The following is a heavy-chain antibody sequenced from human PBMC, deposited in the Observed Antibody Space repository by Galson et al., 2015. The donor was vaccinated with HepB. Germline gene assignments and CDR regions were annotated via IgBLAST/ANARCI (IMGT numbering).Heavy chain of an antibody. Sequence: SLRLSYAVSGFTVSANYMTWVRQVPGKGLEWVSLIYRNGVTYYADAVKGRFTISRHNSSNTLFLQMNSLRAEDTAVYFCARGRLQDYDRSGYYHFDYWGQGTPVTVSS. J-gene: IGHJ4*02. CDR1: GFTVSANY. D-gene: IGHD3-22*01. CDR3: ARGRLQDYDRSGYYHFDY. V-gene: IGHV3-53*04. CDR2: IYRNGVT.